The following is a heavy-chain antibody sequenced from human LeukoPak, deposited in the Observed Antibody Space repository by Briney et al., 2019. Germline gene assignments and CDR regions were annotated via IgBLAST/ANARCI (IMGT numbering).Heavy chain of an antibody. CDR2: ISGGST. CDR3: TKAPIVSCSGAFCYPFDS. V-gene: IGHV3-38-3*01. D-gene: IGHD2-15*01. CDR1: GFTVSSNE. Sequence: GGSLRLSCAASGFTVSSNEMSWVRQAPGKGLEWVSSISGGSTYYADSRKGRFTISRDNSKNTLHLQMNSLRAEDTAIYYCTKAPIVSCSGAFCYPFDSWGQGTLVTVSS. J-gene: IGHJ4*02.